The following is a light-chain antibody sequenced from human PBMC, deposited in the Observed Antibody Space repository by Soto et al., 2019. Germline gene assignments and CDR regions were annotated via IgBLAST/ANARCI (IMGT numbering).Light chain of an antibody. V-gene: IGLV1-40*01. J-gene: IGLJ1*01. CDR1: SSNRGAGYD. CDR2: GNS. Sequence: QSVLTQPPSVSGAPGQRVTISCTGSSSNRGAGYDVHWYQQLPGTAPKLLIYGNSNRPSGVPDRFSGSKSGTSASLAITGLQAEDEADYYCQSYDSSLSGFYVFGTGTKVT. CDR3: QSYDSSLSGFYV.